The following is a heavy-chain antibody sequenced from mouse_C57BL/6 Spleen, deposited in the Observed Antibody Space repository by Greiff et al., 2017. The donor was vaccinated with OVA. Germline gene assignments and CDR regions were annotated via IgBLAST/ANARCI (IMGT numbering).Heavy chain of an antibody. CDR3: ARMGYYGSSGDFDY. V-gene: IGHV8-8*01. Sequence: QVTLKESGPGILQPSQTLSLTCSFSGFSLSTFGMGVGWIRQPSGKGLEWLAHIWWDDDKYYNPALKSRLTISKDTSKNQVFLKIVNVDTADTATYYCARMGYYGSSGDFDYWGQGTTLTVSS. CDR1: GFSLSTFGMG. CDR2: IWWDDDK. J-gene: IGHJ2*01. D-gene: IGHD1-1*01.